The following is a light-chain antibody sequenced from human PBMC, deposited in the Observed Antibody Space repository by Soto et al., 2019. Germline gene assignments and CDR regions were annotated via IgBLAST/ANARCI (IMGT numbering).Light chain of an antibody. J-gene: IGKJ5*01. CDR1: QSVSNSY. CDR3: QQYGSSPT. CDR2: GAS. V-gene: IGKV3-20*01. Sequence: EIVLTQSPGTLSLSPGERATLSCRASQSVSNSYLAWYQQKPGQAPRLLMYGASNRATGIPDRFSGSGSETDFTLTISRLEPEDFAVYYCQQYGSSPTFGQGTRLEIK.